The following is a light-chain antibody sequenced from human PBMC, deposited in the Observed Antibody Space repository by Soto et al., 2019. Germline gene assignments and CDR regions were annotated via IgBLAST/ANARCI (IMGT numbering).Light chain of an antibody. CDR3: QQYGRSPWT. J-gene: IGKJ1*01. CDR1: QSVSSSY. CDR2: DAS. Sequence: EIVLTQSPGTLSLSPGERATVSCRASQSVSSSYLAWYQQKPGQAPRLLIYDASNRATGIPDRFSGSGSGTDFTLTISGLEPEDFAVYYCQQYGRSPWTVGQGTKV. V-gene: IGKV3-20*01.